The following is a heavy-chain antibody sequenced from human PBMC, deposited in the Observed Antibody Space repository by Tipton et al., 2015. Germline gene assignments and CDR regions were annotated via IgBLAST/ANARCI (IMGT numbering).Heavy chain of an antibody. J-gene: IGHJ4*02. CDR1: GGSISSSNW. Sequence: GLVKPSGTLSLTCAVSGGSISSSNWWTWVRQPPGKGLEWIGEIYQSGNTNYNPSLKSRVTISADKSKNQFSLKLKSVTAADTAVYYCARRCGGDCYWGYYFDYWGQGTLVNVSS. CDR3: ARRCGGDCYWGYYFDY. D-gene: IGHD2-21*01. CDR2: IYQSGNT. V-gene: IGHV4-4*02.